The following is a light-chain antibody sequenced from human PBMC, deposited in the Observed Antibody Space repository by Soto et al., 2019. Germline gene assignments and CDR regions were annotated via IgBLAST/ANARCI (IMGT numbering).Light chain of an antibody. J-gene: IGKJ5*01. CDR2: GAS. V-gene: IGKV3-20*01. CDR3: QQYVSPPIT. CDR1: QSVSNNY. Sequence: EIVLTQSPGTLPLSPGERATLSCRASQSVSNNYLAWYQQKPGQAPRLLIYGASSRATGIPDRFSGSGSGTDFTLTISRLEPEDFAVYYCQQYVSPPITFGQGTRLEIK.